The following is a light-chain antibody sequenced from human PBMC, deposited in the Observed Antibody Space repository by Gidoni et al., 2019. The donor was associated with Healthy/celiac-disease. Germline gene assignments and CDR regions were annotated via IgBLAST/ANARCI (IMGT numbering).Light chain of an antibody. CDR1: QGISSA. CDR3: QQFNSYPYT. J-gene: IGKJ2*01. CDR2: DAS. V-gene: IGKV1-13*02. Sequence: AIQLTQSPSSLSASVGDRVTITCRASQGISSALAWYQQKPGKAPKLLIYDASSLESGVPSRVSGRGSWTDFTSPIRRLQPEDFSTYYCQQFNSYPYTFGQGTKLEIK.